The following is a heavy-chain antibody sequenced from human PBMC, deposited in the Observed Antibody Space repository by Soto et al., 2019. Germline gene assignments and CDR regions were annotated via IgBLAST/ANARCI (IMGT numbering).Heavy chain of an antibody. D-gene: IGHD2-8*02. CDR3: ARGLTPPGAPAWYYFDS. Sequence: SETLSLTCTVSGASITGSSYWSWIRQPAGKGLEWIGRFSLSGTTSYNPSLRSRVTMSADVSKNQFSLRLTSVTAADTALYYCARGLTPPGAPAWYYFDSWGQGTLVTVSS. J-gene: IGHJ4*02. CDR2: FSLSGTT. V-gene: IGHV4-4*07. CDR1: GASITGSSY.